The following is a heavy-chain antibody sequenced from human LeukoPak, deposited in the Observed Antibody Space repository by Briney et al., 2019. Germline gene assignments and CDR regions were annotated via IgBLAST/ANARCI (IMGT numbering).Heavy chain of an antibody. CDR3: AVSLLGLYSFDY. D-gene: IGHD3/OR15-3a*01. J-gene: IGHJ4*02. Sequence: GASVKVFCKASGGTFSSYAISWVRQAPGQGLEWMGRIIPIFGIANYAQKFQGRVTITADKSTSTAYMELSSLRSEDTAVYHCAVSLLGLYSFDYWGQGTLVTVSS. CDR1: GGTFSSYA. V-gene: IGHV1-69*04. CDR2: IIPIFGIA.